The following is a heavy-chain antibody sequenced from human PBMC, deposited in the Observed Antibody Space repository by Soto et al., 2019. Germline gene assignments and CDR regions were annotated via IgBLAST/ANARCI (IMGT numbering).Heavy chain of an antibody. V-gene: IGHV4-61*01. CDR3: VSDQYDFRSGSYYYAMEV. CDR1: GGSVSSESHY. J-gene: IGHJ6*02. Sequence: SETLSLTCTVSGGSVSSESHYWSWIRQTPVKGLEWIGYIYYTGSTNYNPSLKGRVTMSVDTARDQVSLRLRSVTRADTAVYYCVSDQYDFRSGSYYYAMEVWGQGTKVTVSS. CDR2: IYYTGST. D-gene: IGHD3-3*01.